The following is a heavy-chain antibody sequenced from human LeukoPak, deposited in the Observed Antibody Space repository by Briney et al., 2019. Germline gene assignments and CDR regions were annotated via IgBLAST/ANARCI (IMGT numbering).Heavy chain of an antibody. CDR1: GDSISSSRYY. CDR2: IYYSGNT. CDR3: ARVVNIMAAGGFYFFDY. D-gene: IGHD6-13*01. J-gene: IGHJ4*02. Sequence: PSETLSLTCTVSGDSISSSRYYWGRIRQPPGKGLEWIGTIYYSGNTYYNPSLKSRVTISVDPSKNQFSLELRSVTAADTAVYYCARVVNIMAAGGFYFFDYWGQGTLVTVSS. V-gene: IGHV4-39*07.